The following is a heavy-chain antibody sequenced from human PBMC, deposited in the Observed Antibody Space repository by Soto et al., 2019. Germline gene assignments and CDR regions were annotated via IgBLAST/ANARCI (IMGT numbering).Heavy chain of an antibody. V-gene: IGHV3-7*03. Sequence: GGSLRLSCAASGFTFSSYWMNWVRQAPGKGLEWVANIKQDGSEKYYVDSVKGRFTISRDNAKNSLYLQMNSLRAEDTAVYYCATSYGNAWYTNWGQGTQVTVSS. CDR3: ATSYGNAWYTN. CDR2: IKQDGSEK. D-gene: IGHD6-13*01. J-gene: IGHJ4*02. CDR1: GFTFSSYW.